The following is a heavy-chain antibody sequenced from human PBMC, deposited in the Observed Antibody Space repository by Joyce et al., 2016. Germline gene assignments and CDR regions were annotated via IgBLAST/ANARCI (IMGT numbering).Heavy chain of an antibody. CDR1: GGSICSYY. CDR2: IYYNGNT. V-gene: IGHV4-59*01. CDR3: ARDYDILTGGWFGP. D-gene: IGHD3-9*01. J-gene: IGHJ5*02. Sequence: QVQLQQSGPGLVKPSETLSLTCTVAGGSICSYYWSWIRQPPGRGLEWIGKIYYNGNTRYNPSLKSRVTISVDASKNQVSLNLMSVTAADTAVYYCARDYDILTGGWFGPWGQGTLVTVSA.